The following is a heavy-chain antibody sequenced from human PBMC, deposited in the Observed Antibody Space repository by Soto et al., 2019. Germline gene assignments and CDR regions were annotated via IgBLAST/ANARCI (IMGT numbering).Heavy chain of an antibody. CDR3: ASPLSSDAFDI. J-gene: IGHJ3*02. Sequence: VRQAPGQGLEWMGWMIPNSGNTGYAQKFQGRVTMTRNTSINTAYMELSSLRSEDTAVYYCASPLSSDAFDIWGQGTMVTV. V-gene: IGHV1-8*01. D-gene: IGHD3-10*01. CDR2: MIPNSGNT.